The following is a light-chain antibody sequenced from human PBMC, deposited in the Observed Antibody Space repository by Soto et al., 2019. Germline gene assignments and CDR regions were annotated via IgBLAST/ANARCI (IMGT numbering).Light chain of an antibody. V-gene: IGKV3-15*01. Sequence: EIVMTQSPATLSVSPGERATLSCRASQSVSSNLAWYQQKPGQAPRLLLYGASTRATGNPARFSGSGSGTEFTLTISSLQSEDFAVYYCQQYNNWAQTFGQGTKLEIK. CDR3: QQYNNWAQT. CDR1: QSVSSN. CDR2: GAS. J-gene: IGKJ2*01.